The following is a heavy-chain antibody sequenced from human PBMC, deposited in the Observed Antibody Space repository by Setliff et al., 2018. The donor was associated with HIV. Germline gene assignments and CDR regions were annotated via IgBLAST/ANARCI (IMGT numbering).Heavy chain of an antibody. CDR2: IYHSGST. V-gene: IGHV4-38-2*01. CDR1: GYSISSGYY. D-gene: IGHD3-10*01. CDR3: ARTSGSDRLNWFDP. J-gene: IGHJ5*02. Sequence: SETLSLTCAVSGYSISSGYYWGWIRQPPGKGLEWIGYIYHSGSTTYNPSLKGRVTISVDTSKNQFSLRLRSVTAADTAVYYCARTSGSDRLNWFDPWGQGTLVTVSS.